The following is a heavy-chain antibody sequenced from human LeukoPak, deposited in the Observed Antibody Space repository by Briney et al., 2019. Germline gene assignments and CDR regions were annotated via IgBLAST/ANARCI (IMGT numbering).Heavy chain of an antibody. Sequence: RGSLRLSCAASGFTFSSYSLNWVRQAPGKGLEWVSFISSSSNTIYYADSVKGRFTISRDNAEKSLYLQMNSLRAEDTAVYYCARDRGGSYSAIDYWGQGTLVTVSS. CDR1: GFTFSSYS. CDR3: ARDRGGSYSAIDY. V-gene: IGHV3-48*04. CDR2: ISSSSNTI. J-gene: IGHJ4*02. D-gene: IGHD2-15*01.